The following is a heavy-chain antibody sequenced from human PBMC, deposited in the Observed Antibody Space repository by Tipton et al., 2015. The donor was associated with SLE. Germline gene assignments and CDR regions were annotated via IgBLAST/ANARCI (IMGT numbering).Heavy chain of an antibody. J-gene: IGHJ3*02. Sequence: GLVKPSETLSLTCTVSGASISGHYWSWIRQSPGKGLEWIGYMSQSGSTDYNPSLKSRVTLSIDTSKNQFSLRLTSVTAADTAVYYCARPVGRWLQYDAFDIWGQGTMVTVSS. V-gene: IGHV4-59*08. D-gene: IGHD5-24*01. CDR3: ARPVGRWLQYDAFDI. CDR2: MSQSGST. CDR1: GASISGHY.